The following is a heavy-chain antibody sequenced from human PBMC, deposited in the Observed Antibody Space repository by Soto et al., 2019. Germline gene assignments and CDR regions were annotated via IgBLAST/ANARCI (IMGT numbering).Heavy chain of an antibody. J-gene: IGHJ4*02. CDR1: GGTFSNSG. V-gene: IGHV1-69*01. CDR2: IIPICDTT. CDR3: ARAPILVSVTLHENYFDS. D-gene: IGHD3-22*01. Sequence: QLHLVQSGAEVKKPGSSLKVSCKASGGTFSNSGISWVRQAPGQGLEWMGGIIPICDTTNYAQKLQGRITIIADESTNPGYLELSNLRSADTGVYYCARAPILVSVTLHENYFDSWGQGTLVTVSS.